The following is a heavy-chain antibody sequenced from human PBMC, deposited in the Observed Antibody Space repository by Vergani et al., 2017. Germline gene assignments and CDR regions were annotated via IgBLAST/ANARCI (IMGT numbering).Heavy chain of an antibody. CDR2: INHSGST. D-gene: IGHD6-19*01. CDR1: GGSFSGYY. Sequence: QVQLQQWGAGLLKPSETLSLTCAVYGGSFSGYYWSWIRQPPGKGLEWIGEINHSGSTNYNPSLKSRVTISVDTSKNQFSLKLSSVTAADTAVYYCAGGAGGFGWSYYYYYYMDVWGKGTTVTVSS. V-gene: IGHV4-34*01. J-gene: IGHJ6*03. CDR3: AGGAGGFGWSYYYYYYMDV.